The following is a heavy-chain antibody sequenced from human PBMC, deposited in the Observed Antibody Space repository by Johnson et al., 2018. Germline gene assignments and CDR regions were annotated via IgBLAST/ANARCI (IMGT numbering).Heavy chain of an antibody. CDR2: ISYDVSNK. V-gene: IGHV3-30*18. CDR1: GFTFSNYG. J-gene: IGHJ6*02. D-gene: IGHD3-9*01. Sequence: QVQLVQSGGGVVQPGRSLRLSCAASGFTFSNYGMHWVRQAPGKGLEWVAVISYDVSNKYYADSVKGRFTISRDNSKNTLYLQMNSLRAEDTAVFYCAKEIGDILTGPYGMDVWGQGTTVTVSS. CDR3: AKEIGDILTGPYGMDV.